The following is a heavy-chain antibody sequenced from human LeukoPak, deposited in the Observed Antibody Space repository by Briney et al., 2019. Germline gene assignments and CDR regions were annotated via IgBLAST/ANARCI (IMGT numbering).Heavy chain of an antibody. J-gene: IGHJ2*01. Sequence: ASVKVSCKASGYTFTGYYMHWVRQAPGQGLEWMGWINPNSGGTNYAQKFQGRVTMTRDTSISTAYMELSRLRSDDTAVYYCARESRRHGYIRMDWYFDLWGRGTLVTVSS. V-gene: IGHV1-2*02. CDR1: GYTFTGYY. CDR2: INPNSGGT. D-gene: IGHD5-24*01. CDR3: ARESRRHGYIRMDWYFDL.